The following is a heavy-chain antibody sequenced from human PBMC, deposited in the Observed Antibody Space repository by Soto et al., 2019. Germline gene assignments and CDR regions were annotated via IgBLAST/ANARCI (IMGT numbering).Heavy chain of an antibody. Sequence: EVQLVESGGGLVKPGGSLRLSCAASGFTFSSYSMNWVRQAPGKGLEWVSSISSSSSYIYYADSVKGRFTISRDNVKNSLYLQMNSLRAEDTAVYYCARGHAATAYGMDVWGQGTTVTVSS. CDR1: GFTFSSYS. CDR2: ISSSSSYI. CDR3: ARGHAATAYGMDV. D-gene: IGHD2-15*01. V-gene: IGHV3-21*01. J-gene: IGHJ6*02.